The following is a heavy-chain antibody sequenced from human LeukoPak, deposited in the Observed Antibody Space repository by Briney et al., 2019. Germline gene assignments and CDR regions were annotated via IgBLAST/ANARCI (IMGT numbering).Heavy chain of an antibody. CDR3: ARQIASAGTAGFDF. Sequence: SETLSLTCTVSGGSTSSYYWSWIRQPPGKGLEWIGRIYSTGSTNYNPSLKSRVTMSVDTSKNQFSLRLRSVTAADTAVYYCARQIASAGTAGFDFWGQGALVTVSS. V-gene: IGHV4-4*07. CDR2: IYSTGST. CDR1: GGSTSSYY. J-gene: IGHJ4*02. D-gene: IGHD6-13*01.